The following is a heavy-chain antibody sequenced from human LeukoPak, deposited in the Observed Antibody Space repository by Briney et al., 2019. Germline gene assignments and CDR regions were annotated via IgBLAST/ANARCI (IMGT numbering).Heavy chain of an antibody. Sequence: GSLRLSCAASGFTFSMSWMTWVRQAPGKGLEWVASINGYGSEIHYVNSVKGRFTISRDNANDSLYLQMNSLRAEDTAVYYCAELGITMIGGVWGKGTTVTISS. D-gene: IGHD3-10*02. CDR2: INGYGSEI. J-gene: IGHJ6*04. V-gene: IGHV3-7*01. CDR1: GFTFSMSW. CDR3: AELGITMIGGV.